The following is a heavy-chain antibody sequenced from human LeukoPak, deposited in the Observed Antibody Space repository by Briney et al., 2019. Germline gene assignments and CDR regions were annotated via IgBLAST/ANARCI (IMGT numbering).Heavy chain of an antibody. J-gene: IGHJ4*02. CDR3: ARGVQRWLQLPLFDY. D-gene: IGHD5-24*01. Sequence: SETLSLTCTVSGGSISSYYWSWIRQPPGKGLEWIGYIYYSGSTNYNPSLKSRVTISVDTSKNQFSLKLSSVTAADTAVYYRARGVQRWLQLPLFDYWGQGTLVTVSS. CDR2: IYYSGST. CDR1: GGSISSYY. V-gene: IGHV4-59*01.